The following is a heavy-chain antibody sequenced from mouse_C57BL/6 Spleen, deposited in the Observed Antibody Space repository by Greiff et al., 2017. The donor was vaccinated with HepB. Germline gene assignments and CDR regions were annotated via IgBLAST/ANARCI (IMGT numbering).Heavy chain of an antibody. V-gene: IGHV5-17*01. D-gene: IGHD1-1*01. Sequence: DVQLVESGGGLVKPGGSLKLSCAASGFTFSDYGMHWVRQAPEKGLEWVAYISSGSSTIYYADTVKGRFTISRDNAKNTLFLQMTSLRSEDTAMYYCAGSYYYGSSPLAMDYWGQGTSVTVSS. CDR3: AGSYYYGSSPLAMDY. J-gene: IGHJ4*01. CDR1: GFTFSDYG. CDR2: ISSGSSTI.